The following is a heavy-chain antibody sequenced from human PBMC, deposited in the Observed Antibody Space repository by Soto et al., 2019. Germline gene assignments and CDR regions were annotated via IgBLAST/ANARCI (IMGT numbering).Heavy chain of an antibody. D-gene: IGHD2-15*01. Sequence: ASVKVSCKASGYTFTSYGISWVRQAPGQGLEWMGWISAYNGNTNYAQKLQGRVTMTTDTSTSTAYMELRSLRSDDTAVYYCARDASCSGGSCDSGNYYYYSGMDVWGQGTTVTVSS. J-gene: IGHJ6*02. CDR3: ARDASCSGGSCDSGNYYYYSGMDV. CDR1: GYTFTSYG. CDR2: ISAYNGNT. V-gene: IGHV1-18*04.